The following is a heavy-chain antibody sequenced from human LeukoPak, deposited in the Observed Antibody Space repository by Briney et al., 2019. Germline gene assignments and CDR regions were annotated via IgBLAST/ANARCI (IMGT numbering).Heavy chain of an antibody. J-gene: IGHJ4*02. CDR1: GFTVNNAW. Sequence: PGGSLRLSCAASGFTVNNAWMSWVRQAPGKGLEWVANIKHDGSEDYFVDSVKGRFTISRDNAENSLHLQMSSLRAEDTAVYYCARSANYGGHAFFDYWGQGILVIVSS. D-gene: IGHD4/OR15-4a*01. CDR2: IKHDGSED. V-gene: IGHV3-7*01. CDR3: ARSANYGGHAFFDY.